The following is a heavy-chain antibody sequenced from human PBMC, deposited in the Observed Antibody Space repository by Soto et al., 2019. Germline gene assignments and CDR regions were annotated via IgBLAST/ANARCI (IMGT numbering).Heavy chain of an antibody. J-gene: IGHJ4*02. V-gene: IGHV1-2*02. D-gene: IGHD2-2*01. CDR2: INLNDGGT. CDR3: VRDAPSHQSIFDL. Sequence: ASVKVSCKTSEYSFGDYYLHCVRQAPEQVLEWMGWINLNDGGTNSPRKFQGRLTMTRDKSITTVYMELSRLRSDDTAVYFCVRDAPSHQSIFDLWGPGTLVTVSS. CDR1: EYSFGDYY.